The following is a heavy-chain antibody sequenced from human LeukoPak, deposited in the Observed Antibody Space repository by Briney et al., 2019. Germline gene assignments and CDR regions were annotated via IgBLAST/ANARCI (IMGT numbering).Heavy chain of an antibody. CDR1: GFTFSSYR. CDR3: ARDPTGYSSGWYGQGFDY. V-gene: IGHV3-48*01. D-gene: IGHD6-19*01. Sequence: GGSLRLSCAASGFTFSSYRMNWVRQAPGKGLEWVSYISSSSSTIYYADSVKGRFTISRDNSKNTLYLQMNSLRAEDTAVYYCARDPTGYSSGWYGQGFDYWGQGTLVTVSS. CDR2: ISSSSSTI. J-gene: IGHJ4*02.